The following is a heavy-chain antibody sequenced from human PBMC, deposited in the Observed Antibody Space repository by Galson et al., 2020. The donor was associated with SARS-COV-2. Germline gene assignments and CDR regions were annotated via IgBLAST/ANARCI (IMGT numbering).Heavy chain of an antibody. CDR3: LSYSSTRHNY. Sequence: GSLRLSCSASGFIFSDYAMHWVRQAPGKGLEYVSAISSNGATSFYADSVNGRFTMSRDNSKNMFYLQMTALRLEDTAFYYCLSYSSTRHNYWGQGTLVTVSS. V-gene: IGHV3-64D*06. J-gene: IGHJ4*02. CDR1: GFIFSDYA. CDR2: ISSNGATS. D-gene: IGHD2-2*01.